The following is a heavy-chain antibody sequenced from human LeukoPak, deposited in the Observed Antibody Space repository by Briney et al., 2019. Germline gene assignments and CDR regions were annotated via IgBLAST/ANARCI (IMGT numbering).Heavy chain of an antibody. CDR2: IYYSGGT. V-gene: IGHV4-59*01. J-gene: IGHJ4*02. CDR3: ARGDFWSGYYISY. D-gene: IGHD3-3*01. Sequence: KPSETLSLTCTVSGGSISSYYWSWIRQPPGKGLEWIGYIYYSGGTNYNPSLKSRVTISVDTSKNQFSLKLSSVTAADTAVYYCARGDFWSGYYISYWGQGTLVTVSS. CDR1: GGSISSYY.